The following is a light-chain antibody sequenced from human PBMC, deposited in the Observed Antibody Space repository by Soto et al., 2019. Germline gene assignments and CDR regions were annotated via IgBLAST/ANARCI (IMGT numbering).Light chain of an antibody. V-gene: IGKV3-20*01. Sequence: EIVLTQSPGTLSLSPGERATLSCRASQSVISTYLAWYQQKPGQAPRLLIYGASSRATGIPDRFSVSGSGTDFTLTISRLEPEDFAVYYCQQYRDSLGTFGQGTKVEIK. J-gene: IGKJ1*01. CDR2: GAS. CDR1: QSVISTY. CDR3: QQYRDSLGT.